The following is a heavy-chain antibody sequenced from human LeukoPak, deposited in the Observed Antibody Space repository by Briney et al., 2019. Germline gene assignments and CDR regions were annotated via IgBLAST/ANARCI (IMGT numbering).Heavy chain of an antibody. CDR3: ARWGRDLDAFDI. CDR2: ISGSGGST. CDR1: GFTFNSYA. J-gene: IGHJ3*02. Sequence: GGSLRLSCAASGFTFNSYAMSWVRQAPGKGLEWVSGISGSGGSTYYADSVKGRFTISRDNSKNTLYLQMNSLRAEDTAVYYCARWGRDLDAFDIWGQGTMVTVSS. D-gene: IGHD3-16*01. V-gene: IGHV3-23*01.